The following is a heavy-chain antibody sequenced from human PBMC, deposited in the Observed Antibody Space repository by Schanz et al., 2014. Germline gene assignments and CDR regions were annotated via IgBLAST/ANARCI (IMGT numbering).Heavy chain of an antibody. CDR2: ISGTGGDDT. J-gene: IGHJ4*02. D-gene: IGHD3-10*01. CDR3: TADLWFGAVWGVW. Sequence: EVHLLDSGGGLVQPGGSLRLSCAASGFTFSSYAMSWVRQAPGKGLLWVSSISGTGGDDTYYADSVKGRFTISRDNSKNTLYLQRTSRRAEDTAVYYCTADLWFGAVWGVWWGQGTLVTVSS. CDR1: GFTFSSYA. V-gene: IGHV3-23*01.